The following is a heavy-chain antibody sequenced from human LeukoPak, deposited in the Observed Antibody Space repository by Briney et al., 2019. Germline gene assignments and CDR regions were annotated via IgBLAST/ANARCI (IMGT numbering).Heavy chain of an antibody. V-gene: IGHV3-48*03. J-gene: IGHJ2*01. Sequence: GGSLRLSCAASGFTFRSYAINWVRQAPGKGLEWVSFISSSGGTIYYADSVKGRLTISRDNAENSLYLQMNSLRAEDTAVYYCARAAYYYDSSAYPYWYFDLWGRGTLVTVSS. D-gene: IGHD3-22*01. CDR3: ARAAYYYDSSAYPYWYFDL. CDR1: GFTFRSYA. CDR2: ISSSGGTI.